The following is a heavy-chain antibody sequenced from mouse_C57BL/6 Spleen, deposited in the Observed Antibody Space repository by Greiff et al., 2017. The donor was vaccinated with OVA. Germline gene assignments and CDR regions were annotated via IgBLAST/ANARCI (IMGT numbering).Heavy chain of an antibody. V-gene: IGHV5-16*01. CDR2: INYDGSST. Sequence: EVKLVESEGGLVQPGSSMKLSCTASGFTFSDYYMAWVRQVPEKGLEWVANINYDGSSTYYLDSLKSRFIISRDNAKNILYLQMSSLKSEDTATYYCARDGSYYAFYAMDYWGQGTSVTVSS. D-gene: IGHD2-12*01. CDR1: GFTFSDYY. CDR3: ARDGSYYAFYAMDY. J-gene: IGHJ4*01.